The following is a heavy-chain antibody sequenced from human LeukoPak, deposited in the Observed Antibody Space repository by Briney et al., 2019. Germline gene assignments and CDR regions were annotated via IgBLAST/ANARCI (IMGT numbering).Heavy chain of an antibody. D-gene: IGHD5-18*01. CDR2: ISSSGSTI. J-gene: IGHJ6*03. CDR3: ARDRADTAMVTYYYYMDV. CDR1: GFTFSNHW. Sequence: GGSLRLSCVASGFTFSNHWMTWVRQAPGKGLEWVSYISSSGSTIYYADSVKGRFTISRDNAKNSLYLQMNSLRAEDTAVYYCARDRADTAMVTYYYYMDVWGKGTTVTVSS. V-gene: IGHV3-11*04.